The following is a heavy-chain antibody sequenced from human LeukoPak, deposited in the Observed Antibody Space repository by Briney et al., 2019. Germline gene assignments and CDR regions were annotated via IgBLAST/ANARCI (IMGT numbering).Heavy chain of an antibody. V-gene: IGHV4-59*12. CDR3: LRGDRRDY. CDR1: GGSISSYY. Sequence: PSETLSLTCTVSGGSISSYYWSWIRQPSGKGLKWIGNIYYSGYTTYSPSLRSRVTISVDTSKIQFSLKLSSVTAADTAVYYCLRGDRRDYWGQGTLVTVSS. CDR2: IYYSGYT. J-gene: IGHJ4*02.